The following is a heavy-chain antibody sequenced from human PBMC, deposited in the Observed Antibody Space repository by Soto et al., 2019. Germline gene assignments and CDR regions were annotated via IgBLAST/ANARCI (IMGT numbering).Heavy chain of an antibody. CDR1: GFTFSNAW. Sequence: EVQLVESGGGLVKPGGSLSLSCAASGFTFSNAWMTGVRQAPGKGLEWVGRVKSKTDGWTIDYAAPVEDRFTISRDDSINTLYLQMNSLKTEDTAVYYCIGTYSGSSMRFDYWGQGTLVTVSS. J-gene: IGHJ4*02. CDR2: VKSKTDGWTI. CDR3: IGTYSGSSMRFDY. V-gene: IGHV3-15*01. D-gene: IGHD5-12*01.